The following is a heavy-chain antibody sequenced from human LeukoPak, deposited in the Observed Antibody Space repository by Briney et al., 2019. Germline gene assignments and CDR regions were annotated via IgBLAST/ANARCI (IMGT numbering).Heavy chain of an antibody. CDR1: GFTFSSYS. Sequence: PGGSLRLSCAASGFTFSSYSMNWVRQAPGKGLEWVSSISSSSSYIYYADSVKGRFTISRDNAKNSLYLQMNSLRAEDTAVYYCARETTIGNKTFDDAFDIWGQGTMVTVSS. CDR3: ARETTIGNKTFDDAFDI. D-gene: IGHD1-14*01. J-gene: IGHJ3*02. CDR2: ISSSSSYI. V-gene: IGHV3-21*01.